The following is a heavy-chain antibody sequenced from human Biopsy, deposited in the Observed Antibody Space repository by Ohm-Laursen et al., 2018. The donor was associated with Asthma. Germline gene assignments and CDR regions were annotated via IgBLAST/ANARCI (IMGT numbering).Heavy chain of an antibody. Sequence: SLRLSCAASGFMFRSFGMHWVRQAPGKGLEWVAVISYDGNHKFYEDSVKGRFTIYRDNSKNTLYLQMNSLRTEDTAVYYCAKRRGYSGHDNDYWGQGTLAIVSS. CDR3: AKRRGYSGHDNDY. CDR2: ISYDGNHK. D-gene: IGHD5-12*01. V-gene: IGHV3-30*18. J-gene: IGHJ4*02. CDR1: GFMFRSFG.